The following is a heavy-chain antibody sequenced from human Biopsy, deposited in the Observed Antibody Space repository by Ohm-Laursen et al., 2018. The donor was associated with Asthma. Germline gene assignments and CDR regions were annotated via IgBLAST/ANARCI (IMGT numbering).Heavy chain of an antibody. V-gene: IGHV3-53*01. CDR2: IYSGGTS. CDR1: GFTFGNFW. Sequence: SLRLSCAASGFTFGNFWTSWGRQTPGKGLEWVSVIYSGGTSHTADSVRGRFTISRDFSKNTLHLQMHSLRVEDTAVYYCARGDSSNWSHYYFDYWGQGTLVTVSS. D-gene: IGHD3-22*01. J-gene: IGHJ4*02. CDR3: ARGDSSNWSHYYFDY.